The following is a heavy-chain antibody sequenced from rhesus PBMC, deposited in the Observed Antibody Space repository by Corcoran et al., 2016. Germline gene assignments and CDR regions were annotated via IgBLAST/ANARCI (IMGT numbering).Heavy chain of an antibody. CDR1: GFTFSSFG. CDR2: IGSGGDST. J-gene: IGHJ4*01. V-gene: IGHV3S5*01. D-gene: IGHD3-34*01. CDR3: AKDWGY. Sequence: EVQLVETGGGLVQPGGSLKLSCAASGFTFSSFGMCWVRRAPGKGQEWVSVIGSGGDSTFYADSVKGRFTISRDNSKNTLSLQMNSLRAEDTAVYYCAKDWGYWGQGVLVTVSS.